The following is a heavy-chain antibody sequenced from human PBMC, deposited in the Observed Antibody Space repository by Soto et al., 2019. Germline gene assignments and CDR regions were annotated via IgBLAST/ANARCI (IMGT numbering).Heavy chain of an antibody. CDR2: IATGGDRI. CDR1: GFALDTYD. CDR3: AGEHVLMFASDDAFNV. D-gene: IGHD2-21*01. V-gene: IGHV3-48*03. J-gene: IGHJ3*01. Sequence: EEQLVESGGDLVQPGGSLRLSCTSSGFALDTYDMNWVRLAPGKDLEWISHIATGGDRIYYADSVKGRFTISRDNARNSLYLQMNSLRDDDTALYYSAGEHVLMFASDDAFNVWGQGTLVTVSS.